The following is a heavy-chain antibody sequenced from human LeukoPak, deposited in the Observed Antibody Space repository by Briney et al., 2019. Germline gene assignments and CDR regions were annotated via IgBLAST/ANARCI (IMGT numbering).Heavy chain of an antibody. D-gene: IGHD3-3*01. J-gene: IGHJ5*02. CDR3: ARDSISVTIFGVVIRLNWFDP. CDR1: GFTFSSYS. CDR2: ISSSSSYI. V-gene: IGHV3-21*01. Sequence: GGSLRLSCAASGFTFSSYSMNWVRQAPGKGLEWVSSISSSSSYIYYADSVKGRFTISRDNAKNSLYLQMNSLRAEDTAVYYCARDSISVTIFGVVIRLNWFDPWGQGTLVTVSS.